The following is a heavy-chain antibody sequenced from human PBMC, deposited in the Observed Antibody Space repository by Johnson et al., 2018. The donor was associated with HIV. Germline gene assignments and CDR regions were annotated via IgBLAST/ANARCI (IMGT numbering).Heavy chain of an antibody. Sequence: QVQLVESGGGVVQPGGSLRLSCAASGFTFSDYFMHWVRQAPGKGLEWVAVIWYDGSNKYYGDSVKGRFTISRDNSKNTLYLQMNSLRVEDTAVYYCAKGRSGSSYDALDAWGQGTMVTVSS. J-gene: IGHJ3*01. CDR1: GFTFSDYF. CDR3: AKGRSGSSYDALDA. D-gene: IGHD6-6*01. CDR2: IWYDGSNK. V-gene: IGHV3-30*02.